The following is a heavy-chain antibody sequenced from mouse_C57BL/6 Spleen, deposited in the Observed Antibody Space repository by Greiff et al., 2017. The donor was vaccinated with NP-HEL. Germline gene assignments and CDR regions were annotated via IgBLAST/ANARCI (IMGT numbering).Heavy chain of an antibody. D-gene: IGHD2-4*01. CDR1: GYTFTSYW. J-gene: IGHJ3*01. CDR3: AAYDYFAY. V-gene: IGHV1-50*01. CDR2: IDPSDSYT. Sequence: QVQLQQPGAELVKPGASVKLSCKASGYTFTSYWMQWVKQRPGQGLEWIGEIDPSDSYTNYNQKFKGKATLTVDTSSSTAYMQLSSLTSEDSAVYYCAAYDYFAYWGQGTLVTVSA.